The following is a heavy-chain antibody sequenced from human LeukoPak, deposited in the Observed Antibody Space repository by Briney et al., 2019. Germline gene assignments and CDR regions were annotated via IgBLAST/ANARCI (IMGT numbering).Heavy chain of an antibody. V-gene: IGHV4-59*12. D-gene: IGHD3-3*01. CDR3: ARETISGVLTHTGYFDY. CDR2: IYYSGGT. Sequence: PSETLSLTCTASGGSISAYYWSWIRQPPGKGLEWIGYIYYSGGTNYNPSLKSRVTISVDTSKNQFSLKLSSVTAADTAVYYCARETISGVLTHTGYFDYWGQGTLVTVSS. CDR1: GGSISAYY. J-gene: IGHJ4*02.